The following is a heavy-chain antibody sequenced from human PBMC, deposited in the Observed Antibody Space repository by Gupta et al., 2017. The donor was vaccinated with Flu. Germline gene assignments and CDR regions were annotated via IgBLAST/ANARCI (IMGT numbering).Heavy chain of an antibody. J-gene: IGHJ4*02. Sequence: EVQLLESGGGLVQPGGSLRLSCAASGFTFSSYAMSWVRQAPGKGLEWVSAISGSGGSTYYADSVKGRFTISRDNSKNTLYLQMNSLRAEDTAVYYCAKWQRDIVVVPAAIFDYWGQGTLVTVSS. D-gene: IGHD2-2*02. V-gene: IGHV3-23*01. CDR2: ISGSGGST. CDR1: GFTFSSYA. CDR3: AKWQRDIVVVPAAIFDY.